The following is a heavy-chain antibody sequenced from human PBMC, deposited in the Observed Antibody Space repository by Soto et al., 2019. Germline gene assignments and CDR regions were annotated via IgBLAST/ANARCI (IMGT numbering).Heavy chain of an antibody. Sequence: EVQLVESGGGLVQPGGSLRLSCAASGFTFSSYYMSWVRQAQGKGLEWVANVNEDGGEKCYVDSVKGRFTVSRDNADNSLYLQMNSLRSEDTVVYYCAKRGGAGSYYSGQGTLVTVSS. CDR3: AKRGGAGSYY. D-gene: IGHD1-26*01. J-gene: IGHJ4*02. CDR2: VNEDGGEK. V-gene: IGHV3-7*01. CDR1: GFTFSSYY.